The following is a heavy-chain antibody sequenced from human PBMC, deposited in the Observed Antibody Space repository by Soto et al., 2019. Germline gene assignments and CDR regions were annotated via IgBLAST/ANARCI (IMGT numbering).Heavy chain of an antibody. CDR2: IKSKADGGTT. Sequence: GGSLGLSCAASGFTFSKAWINWVRQAPGQGLEWVGRIKSKADGGTTDYAAPVKGRFTISRDDSKNTLYLQMNSLKTEDTAVYYCTTDRPTPSGYYTWPYYYYYYGMDVWGQGTTVTVSS. CDR3: TTDRPTPSGYYTWPYYYYYYGMDV. V-gene: IGHV3-15*07. D-gene: IGHD3-3*01. CDR1: GFTFSKAW. J-gene: IGHJ6*02.